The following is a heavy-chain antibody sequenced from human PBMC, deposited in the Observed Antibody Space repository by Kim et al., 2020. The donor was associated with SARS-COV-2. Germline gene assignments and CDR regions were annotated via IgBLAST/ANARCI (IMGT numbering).Heavy chain of an antibody. V-gene: IGHV3-9*01. CDR1: GFTFGDYA. J-gene: IGHJ4*02. CDR3: AKDMGVGGSSVDY. D-gene: IGHD2-15*01. CDR2: ISWNSGSI. Sequence: GGSLRLSCAASGFTFGDYAMHWVRQAPGKGLEWVSGISWNSGSIGYADSVKGRFTISRDNAKNSLYLQMNSLRAEDTALYYCAKDMGVGGSSVDYWGQGTLVTVSS.